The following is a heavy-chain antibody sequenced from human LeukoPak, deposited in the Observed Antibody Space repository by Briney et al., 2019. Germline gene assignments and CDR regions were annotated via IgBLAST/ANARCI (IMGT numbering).Heavy chain of an antibody. D-gene: IGHD6-19*01. CDR1: GGTFSSFL. CDR2: IIPIFGTV. J-gene: IGHJ4*02. CDR3: ARQIRGWSADY. Sequence: SVKVSCKASGGTFSSFLITWVRQAPGQGLEWMGGIIPIFGTVTYAQKFQGRVTITADESTSTAYVELSSLRSEDTAVYYCARQIRGWSADYWGQGTLVTASS. V-gene: IGHV1-69*13.